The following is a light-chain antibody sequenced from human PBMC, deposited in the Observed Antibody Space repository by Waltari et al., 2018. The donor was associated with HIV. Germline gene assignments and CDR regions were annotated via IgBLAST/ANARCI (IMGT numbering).Light chain of an antibody. CDR3: QQSSSVPPWT. CDR1: QSISNY. Sequence: DIQMTQSPSSLSASVGDRVTIICRASQSISNYLNWYQQKPGKAPKLLIYAASSLQSGVPSRVSASGSGTDFTLTISSLQPEDLATYYWQQSSSVPPWTFGQGTKVEIK. J-gene: IGKJ1*01. CDR2: AAS. V-gene: IGKV1-39*01.